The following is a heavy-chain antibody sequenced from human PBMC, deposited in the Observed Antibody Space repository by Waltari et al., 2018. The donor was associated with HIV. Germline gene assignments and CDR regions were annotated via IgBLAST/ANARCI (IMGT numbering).Heavy chain of an antibody. CDR3: ARDSPLGSGGSCPDY. D-gene: IGHD2-15*01. V-gene: IGHV3-48*03. CDR2: ISSSGSTI. CDR1: GFTFSSYE. J-gene: IGHJ4*02. Sequence: EVQLVESGGGLVQPGGSLRLSCAASGFTFSSYEMNWVRQAPGKGVEWVSYISSSGSTIYYADSVKGRFTISRDNAKNSLYLQMNSLRAEDTAVYYCARDSPLGSGGSCPDYWGQGTLVTVSS.